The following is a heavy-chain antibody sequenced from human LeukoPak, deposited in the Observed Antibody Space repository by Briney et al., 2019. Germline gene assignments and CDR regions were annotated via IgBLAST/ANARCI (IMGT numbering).Heavy chain of an antibody. J-gene: IGHJ4*02. Sequence: GRSLRLSCAASGFTFSSYAMHWVRQAPGKGLEWVAVISYDGSNKYYADSVKGRFTISRDNSKNTLYLQMNSLRAEDTAVYYCARGGWALHHRDGWEANYWGQGTLVTVSS. D-gene: IGHD1-26*01. V-gene: IGHV3-30-3*01. CDR2: ISYDGSNK. CDR1: GFTFSSYA. CDR3: ARGGWALHHRDGWEANY.